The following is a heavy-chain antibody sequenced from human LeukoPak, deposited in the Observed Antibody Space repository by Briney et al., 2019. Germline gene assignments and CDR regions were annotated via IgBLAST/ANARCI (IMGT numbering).Heavy chain of an antibody. J-gene: IGHJ4*02. CDR1: GFSFRNYW. V-gene: IGHV3-7*03. Sequence: GGSLRLSCVVSGFSFRNYWMAWVRRAPGMGLEWVAHIKEDGTQTFYVDSVKGRFTISRDDAKNALYLQMTGLRDEDTGTYYCVRGGWELDYWGQGTLVTVSS. CDR2: IKEDGTQT. CDR3: VRGGWELDY. D-gene: IGHD4-23*01.